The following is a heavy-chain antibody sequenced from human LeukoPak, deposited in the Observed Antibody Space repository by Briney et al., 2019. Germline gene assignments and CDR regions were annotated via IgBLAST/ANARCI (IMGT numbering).Heavy chain of an antibody. D-gene: IGHD6-13*01. CDR3: ASVSIDSSSWHVNY. CDR1: GGSISGYY. J-gene: IGHJ4*02. V-gene: IGHV4-59*06. Sequence: SETLSLTCTVSGGSISGYYWNWIRQPPGKGLEYIGYIYYSGSTYYNPSLQSRVTISVDTSKNQFSLKLSSVTAAGTAVYSCASVSIDSSSWHVNYWGQGTLVTVSS. CDR2: IYYSGST.